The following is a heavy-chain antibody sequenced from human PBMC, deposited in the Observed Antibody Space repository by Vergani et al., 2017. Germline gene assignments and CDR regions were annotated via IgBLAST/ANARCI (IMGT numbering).Heavy chain of an antibody. CDR3: ARDFLTCGTTLDYCYMGV. Sequence: QVQLVESGGGEVQPGRSLRLSCSAAGFPFSDYGVHWVRQAPGKGLEWVSVISYDGNKKHDADSVKGRFTISRDKSKNTLYLEMNALRAEDTAVYYLARDFLTCGTTLDYCYMGVWGKGTTVTVSS. CDR2: ISYDGNKK. J-gene: IGHJ6*03. D-gene: IGHD1-1*01. CDR1: GFPFSDYG. V-gene: IGHV3-30*03.